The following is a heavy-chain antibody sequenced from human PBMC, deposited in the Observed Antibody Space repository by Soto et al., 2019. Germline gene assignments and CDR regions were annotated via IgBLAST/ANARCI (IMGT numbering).Heavy chain of an antibody. Sequence: QVQLVESGGGVVQPGRSLRLSCAASGFTFSSYAMHWVRQAPGKGLEWVAVISYDGSNKYYADSVKGRFTISRDNSKNTLDLPMNSLGAEDTAVYYCARGDYGDYPRDFDYWGQGTLVTVSS. D-gene: IGHD4-17*01. CDR1: GFTFSSYA. CDR2: ISYDGSNK. CDR3: ARGDYGDYPRDFDY. J-gene: IGHJ4*02. V-gene: IGHV3-30-3*01.